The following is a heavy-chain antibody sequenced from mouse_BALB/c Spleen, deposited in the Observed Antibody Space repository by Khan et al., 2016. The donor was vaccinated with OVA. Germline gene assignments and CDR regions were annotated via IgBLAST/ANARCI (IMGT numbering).Heavy chain of an antibody. CDR3: ARENYYGSSHYAMDY. J-gene: IGHJ4*01. CDR1: GYTFTSYW. CDR2: ISPGSDTP. D-gene: IGHD1-1*01. V-gene: IGHV1S41*01. Sequence: DLVKPGASVKLSCKASGYTFTSYWINWIKQRPGQGLEWIGRISPGSDTPYYNEMFKGKATLTVDISSNTAYIQLSSLSSEDSAVYFCARENYYGSSHYAMDYWGQGTSVTVSS.